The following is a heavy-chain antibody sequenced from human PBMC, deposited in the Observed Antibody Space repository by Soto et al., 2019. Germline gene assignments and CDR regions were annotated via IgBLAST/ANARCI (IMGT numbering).Heavy chain of an antibody. J-gene: IGHJ4*02. CDR2: IIPVTGTA. CDR3: ARLGLDLDFDH. Sequence: QVQLVQSGPEVKKPGSSLTVSCKSYGDSFSRFAVSWVRQAPGEGLEWMGGIIPVTGTANYIDKFRDRLTNTADESSSTVYMELSSLRSEDTAVYYCARLGLDLDFDHWGQGTLVTFSS. CDR1: GDSFSRFA. V-gene: IGHV1-69*01.